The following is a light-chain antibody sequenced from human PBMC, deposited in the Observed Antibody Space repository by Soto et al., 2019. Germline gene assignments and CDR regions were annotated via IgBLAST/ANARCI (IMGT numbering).Light chain of an antibody. Sequence: EIVLTQSPGTLSLFPGERATLSCRASQSVSSNYLAWYQQKPGQAPRLLIYGASTRATGIPDRFSGSGSGTDFTLTISRLEPEDSAVYYCQQYGSSPTWTFGQGTRLEIK. J-gene: IGKJ5*01. V-gene: IGKV3-20*01. CDR1: QSVSSNY. CDR3: QQYGSSPTWT. CDR2: GAS.